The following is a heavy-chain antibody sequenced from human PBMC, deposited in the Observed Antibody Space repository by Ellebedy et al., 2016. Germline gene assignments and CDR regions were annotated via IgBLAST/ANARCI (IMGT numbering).Heavy chain of an antibody. CDR2: INHSGST. V-gene: IGHV4-34*01. Sequence: GSLRLSXAVYGGSFSGYYWSWIRQPPGKGLEWIGEINHSGSTNYNPSLKSRVTISVDTSKNQFSLKLSSVTAADTAVYYCATSRTTVTHAGRYFQHWGQGTLVTVSS. CDR3: ATSRTTVTHAGRYFQH. J-gene: IGHJ1*01. D-gene: IGHD4-17*01. CDR1: GGSFSGYY.